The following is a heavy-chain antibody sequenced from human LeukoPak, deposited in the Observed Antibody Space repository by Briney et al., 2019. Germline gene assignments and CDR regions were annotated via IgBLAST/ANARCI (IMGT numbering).Heavy chain of an antibody. CDR3: ATWSPDDTFDY. CDR2: INPSGGST. CDR1: GYTFTGYY. J-gene: IGHJ4*02. Sequence: GASVKVSCKASGYTFTGYYMHWVRQAPGQGLEWMGIINPSGGSTSYAQKFQGRVTMTRDTSTSTVYMELSSLRSEDTAVYYCATWSPDDTFDYWGQGTLVTVSS. D-gene: IGHD1-1*01. V-gene: IGHV1-46*01.